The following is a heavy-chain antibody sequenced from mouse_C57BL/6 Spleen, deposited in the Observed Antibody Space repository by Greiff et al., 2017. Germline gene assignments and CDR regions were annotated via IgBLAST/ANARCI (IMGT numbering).Heavy chain of an antibody. D-gene: IGHD2-3*01. CDR2: IDPSDSYT. CDR1: GYTFTSYW. V-gene: IGHV1-59*01. J-gene: IGHJ4*01. Sequence: QVQLKQPGAELVRPGTSVKLSCKASGYTFTSYWMHWVKQRPGQGLEWIGVIDPSDSYTNYNQKFKGKATLTVDTSSSTAYMQLSSLTSEDSAVYYCARGIYDGYPYYAMEYWGQGTSVTVAS. CDR3: ARGIYDGYPYYAMEY.